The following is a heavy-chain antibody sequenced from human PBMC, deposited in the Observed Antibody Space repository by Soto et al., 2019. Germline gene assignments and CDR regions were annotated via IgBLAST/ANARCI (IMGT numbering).Heavy chain of an antibody. J-gene: IGHJ6*02. CDR3: ARGYHGYGYYYYGMDV. CDR2: INHSGST. D-gene: IGHD3-16*01. Sequence: SETLSLTCAVYGGSFSGYYWSWIRQPPGKGLEWIGEINHSGSTNYNPSLKSRVTISVDTSKNQFSLKLSSVTAADTAVYYCARGYHGYGYYYYGMDVWGQGTTVT. CDR1: GGSFSGYY. V-gene: IGHV4-34*01.